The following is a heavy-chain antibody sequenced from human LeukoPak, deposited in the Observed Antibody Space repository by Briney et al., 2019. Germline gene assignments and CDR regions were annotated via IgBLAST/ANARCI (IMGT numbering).Heavy chain of an antibody. CDR2: IYYSGST. J-gene: IGHJ3*02. V-gene: IGHV4-39*01. Sequence: PSETLSLTCTVSGGSISSSSYYWGWIRQPPGKGLEWIGSIYYSGSTYYNPSLKSRVTISVDTSKNRFSLKLSSVTAADTAVYYCARQGSSGWYRPPDAFDIWGQGTMVTVSS. D-gene: IGHD6-19*01. CDR3: ARQGSSGWYRPPDAFDI. CDR1: GGSISSSSYY.